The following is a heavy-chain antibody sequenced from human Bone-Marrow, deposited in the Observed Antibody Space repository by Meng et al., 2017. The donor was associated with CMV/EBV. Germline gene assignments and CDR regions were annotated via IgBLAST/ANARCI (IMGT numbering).Heavy chain of an antibody. CDR1: GFTFSSYG. Sequence: GGSLRLSCAASGFTFSSYGMHWVRQAPGKGLEWVAVIWYDGSNKYYADSVKGRFTISRDNSKNTLYLQMNSLRAEDTAVYYCAKDLGGRDGYGMDVWGQGTTVTVSS. J-gene: IGHJ6*02. D-gene: IGHD3-16*01. CDR2: IWYDGSNK. CDR3: AKDLGGRDGYGMDV. V-gene: IGHV3-33*06.